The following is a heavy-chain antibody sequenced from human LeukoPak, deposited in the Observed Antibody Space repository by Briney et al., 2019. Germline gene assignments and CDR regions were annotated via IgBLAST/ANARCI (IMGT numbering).Heavy chain of an antibody. J-gene: IGHJ4*02. V-gene: IGHV4-59*01. CDR1: GGSISNYY. CDR2: IYYSGST. D-gene: IGHD4-11*01. CDR3: ATERTTGREFDY. Sequence: PSETLSLTCTVSGGSISNYYWSWIRQPPGKGLEWIGYIYYSGSTNYNPSLKSRVTISVDTSKNQFSLRLSSVTAADTAVYYCATERTTGREFDYWGQGTLVTVSS.